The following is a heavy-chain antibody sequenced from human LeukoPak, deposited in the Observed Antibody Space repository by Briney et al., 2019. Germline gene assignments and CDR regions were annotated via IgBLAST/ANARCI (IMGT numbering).Heavy chain of an antibody. D-gene: IGHD3-22*01. CDR1: GFTFSSHA. CDR2: TSGRGGSS. Sequence: GGSLRLSCAASGFTFSSHAMSWVRQPPGKGLEWVSPTSGRGGSSYYADSVKGRVTISRDNSKNTLYLQMNSLRREDTAVYYCAKPHYYDRGGKYFQHWGQGTLVTVSS. V-gene: IGHV3-23*01. J-gene: IGHJ1*01. CDR3: AKPHYYDRGGKYFQH.